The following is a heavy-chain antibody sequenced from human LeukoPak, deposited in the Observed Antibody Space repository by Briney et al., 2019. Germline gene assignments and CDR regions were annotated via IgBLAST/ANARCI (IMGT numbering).Heavy chain of an antibody. CDR3: ARDKTEQWLVLEAFDI. D-gene: IGHD6-19*01. V-gene: IGHV3-33*01. Sequence: GGSVRLSCAASGFTFSEYGMHWVRQAPGKGLEWVAVIWYDGSHENYAASVKGRFTISRDNAKNSLYLQMNSLRAEDTAVHYCARDKTEQWLVLEAFDIWGQGTVVTVSS. CDR1: GFTFSEYG. CDR2: IWYDGSHE. J-gene: IGHJ3*02.